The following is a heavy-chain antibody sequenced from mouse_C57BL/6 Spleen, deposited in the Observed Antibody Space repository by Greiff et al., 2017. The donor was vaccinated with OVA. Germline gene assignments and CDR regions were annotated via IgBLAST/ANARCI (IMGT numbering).Heavy chain of an antibody. D-gene: IGHD3-3*01. V-gene: IGHV1-42*01. CDR2: INPSTGGT. Sequence: VQLQQSGPELVKPGASVKISCKASGYSFTGYYMNWVKQSPEKSLEWIGEINPSTGGTTYNQKFKAKATLTVDKSSSTAYMQLKSLTSEDSAVYYCARRGLFAYWGQGTLVTVSA. J-gene: IGHJ3*01. CDR1: GYSFTGYY. CDR3: ARRGLFAY.